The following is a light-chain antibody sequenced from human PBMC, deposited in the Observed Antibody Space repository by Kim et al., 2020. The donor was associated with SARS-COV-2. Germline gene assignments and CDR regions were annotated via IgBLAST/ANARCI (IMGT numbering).Light chain of an antibody. CDR1: QRIGTK. CDR3: QQCNNWPLT. J-gene: IGKJ1*01. V-gene: IGKV3-15*01. CDR2: HAS. Sequence: VSPGESATLSCRASQRIGTKLAWYQQKPGQAPRLLIYHASSRTTDIPARFSGSGSGTEFTLTISSLQSEDFAVYYCQQCNNWPLTFGQGTKVDIK.